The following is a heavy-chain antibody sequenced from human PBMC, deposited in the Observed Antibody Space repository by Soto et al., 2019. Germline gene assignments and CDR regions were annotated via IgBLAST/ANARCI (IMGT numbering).Heavy chain of an antibody. Sequence: SETLSLTCAVSGGSISSGDYSWSWIRQPQGKGLEWIGYIYYSGSTNYNPSLKSRVTISVDTSKNQFSLKLSSVTAADTAVYYCSRDYYGSGSPPLGYWGQGTLVTVSS. CDR3: SRDYYGSGSPPLGY. CDR1: GGSISSGDYS. J-gene: IGHJ4*02. D-gene: IGHD3-10*01. CDR2: IYYSGST. V-gene: IGHV4-61*08.